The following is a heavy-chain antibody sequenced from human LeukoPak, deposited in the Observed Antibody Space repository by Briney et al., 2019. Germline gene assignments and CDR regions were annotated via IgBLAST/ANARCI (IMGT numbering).Heavy chain of an antibody. D-gene: IGHD1-26*01. CDR1: GFTFGDYA. Sequence: GGSLRLSCTASGFTFGDYAMSWVRQAPGKGLEWVGFIRSKAYGGTTEYAASVKGRFTISRDDSKSIAYLQMNSLKTEDTAVYYCTRVYTYSGSYFDYWGQGTLVTVSS. J-gene: IGHJ4*02. CDR2: IRSKAYGGTT. CDR3: TRVYTYSGSYFDY. V-gene: IGHV3-49*04.